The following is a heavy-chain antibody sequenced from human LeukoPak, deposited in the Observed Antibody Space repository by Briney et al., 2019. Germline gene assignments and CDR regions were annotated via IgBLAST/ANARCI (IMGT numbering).Heavy chain of an antibody. J-gene: IGHJ5*02. D-gene: IGHD2-2*01. CDR3: ARRGYCSSTSCRYGNWFDP. V-gene: IGHV1-8*01. CDR2: MNPNSGNT. CDR1: GYTFTSYD. Sequence: ASVKVSCKASGYTFTSYDINWARQATGQGLEWMGWMNPNSGNTGYAQKFQGRVTMTRNTSISTAYMELSSLRSEDTAVYYCARRGYCSSTSCRYGNWFDPWGQGTRVTVSS.